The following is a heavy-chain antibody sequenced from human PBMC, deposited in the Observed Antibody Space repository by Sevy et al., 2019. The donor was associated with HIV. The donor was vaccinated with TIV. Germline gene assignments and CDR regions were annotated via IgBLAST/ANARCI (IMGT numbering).Heavy chain of an antibody. CDR2: IIPILNTV. Sequence: ASVKVSCKASRGIFKSYGISWVRQAPGQGLEWMGGIIPILNTVHYAQKFQGRVTITADESTKTAYMELSSLRSEDTAVYYCVRGGGNGWYYFDYWGQETLVTVSS. CDR1: RGIFKSYG. J-gene: IGHJ4*02. D-gene: IGHD6-19*01. CDR3: VRGGGNGWYYFDY. V-gene: IGHV1-69*13.